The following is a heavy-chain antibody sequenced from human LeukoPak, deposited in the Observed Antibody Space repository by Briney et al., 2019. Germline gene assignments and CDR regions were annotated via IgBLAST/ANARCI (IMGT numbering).Heavy chain of an antibody. CDR2: INPNSGGT. CDR1: AYTFTFYY. V-gene: IGHV1-2*02. Sequence: ASVTLSFTASAYTFTFYYMHWLRQAPGQGLEWMGWINPNSGGTHYAQTFQGRVTITRATDISTAYMELSRLISDDTAVYYCARVNPIAGAGINGLNERFDPWGQGTLVTVSS. CDR3: ARVNPIAGAGINGLNERFDP. D-gene: IGHD6-19*01. J-gene: IGHJ5*02.